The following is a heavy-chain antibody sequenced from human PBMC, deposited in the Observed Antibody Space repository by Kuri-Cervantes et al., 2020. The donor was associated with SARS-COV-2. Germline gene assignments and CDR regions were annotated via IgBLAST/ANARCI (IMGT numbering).Heavy chain of an antibody. CDR2: ISSSSTI. Sequence: GESLKISCAASGFTFSDYYMNWVRQAPGKGLEWVSSISSSSTIYYADSVKGRFTISRDNAKNSLYLQMDSLRAEDTAVYYCARASLQGYSGSYFHYFDYWGQGTLVTVSS. V-gene: IGHV3-69-1*02. CDR1: GFTFSDYY. CDR3: ARASLQGYSGSYFHYFDY. D-gene: IGHD1-26*01. J-gene: IGHJ4*02.